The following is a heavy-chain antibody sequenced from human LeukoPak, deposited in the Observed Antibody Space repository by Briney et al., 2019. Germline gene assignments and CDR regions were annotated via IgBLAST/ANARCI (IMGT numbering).Heavy chain of an antibody. J-gene: IGHJ4*02. CDR1: GFTFSTYW. CDR3: ARDQRYCSSSSCPWEPFDY. CDR2: IKQDGSYK. D-gene: IGHD2-2*01. V-gene: IGHV3-7*05. Sequence: GGSLRLSCAASGFTFSTYWMTWVRQAPGKGLEWVATIKQDGSYKDYVDPVKGRFTISRDNAKNSLYLQMNSLRAEDTAVYYCARDQRYCSSSSCPWEPFDYWGQGTLVTVSS.